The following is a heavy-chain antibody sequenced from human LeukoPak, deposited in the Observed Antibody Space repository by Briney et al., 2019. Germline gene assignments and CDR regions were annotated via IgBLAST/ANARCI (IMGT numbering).Heavy chain of an antibody. Sequence: PSETLSLTCTVSGGSISSTSYYWGWIRQPPEKGLEWIGSFYYSGKTYYNPSLKSRVTVSLDKSKNQFSLKLTSVTAADTAVYYCARVSDSGWYFFDSWGQGTLVTVSS. CDR3: ARVSDSGWYFFDS. CDR1: GGSISSTSYY. V-gene: IGHV4-39*07. D-gene: IGHD6-19*01. J-gene: IGHJ4*02. CDR2: FYYSGKT.